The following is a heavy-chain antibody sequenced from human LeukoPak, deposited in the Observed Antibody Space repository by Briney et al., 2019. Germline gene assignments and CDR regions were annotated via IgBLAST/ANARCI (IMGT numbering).Heavy chain of an antibody. D-gene: IGHD2-15*01. CDR1: GFTFSSYG. J-gene: IGHJ4*02. Sequence: GRSLRLSCAASGFTFSSYGMQWVRQAPGEGLEGVAVISYDGSNKYYADSVKGRFTISRDNSKNTLYLQMNSLRAEDTAVYYCAKDCSGGSCMDYWGQGTLVTVSS. CDR3: AKDCSGGSCMDY. CDR2: ISYDGSNK. V-gene: IGHV3-30*18.